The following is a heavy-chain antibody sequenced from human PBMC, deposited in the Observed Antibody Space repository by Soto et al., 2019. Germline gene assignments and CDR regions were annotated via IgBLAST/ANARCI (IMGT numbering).Heavy chain of an antibody. CDR1: GFSLNGNGVG. V-gene: IGHV2-5*02. CDR2: SYLAGDL. J-gene: IGHJ4*02. Sequence: VSGPTLVNPTQTLTLTCYFSGFSLNGNGVGVGWIRQPTEKALEWLALSYLAGDLRYSPALKSRLTITQDPSKDQVVLTMTNFDPRDSGTYYCAHGYEQLLSTFHYFDSWGQGIRVTVSS. CDR3: AHGYEQLLSTFHYFDS. D-gene: IGHD5-12*01.